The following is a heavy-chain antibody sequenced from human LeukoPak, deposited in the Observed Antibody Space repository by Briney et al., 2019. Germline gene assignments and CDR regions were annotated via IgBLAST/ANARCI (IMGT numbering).Heavy chain of an antibody. CDR1: GYTFTGYY. CDR2: INPNSGGT. V-gene: IGHV1-2*06. CDR3: ARSTLSRNYYDSSGYYYDLDY. D-gene: IGHD3-22*01. J-gene: IGHJ4*02. Sequence: ASVKVSCKASGYTFTGYYMHWVRQAPGQGLEWMGRINPNSGGTNYAQKFQGRVTMTRDTSTSTAYMELSRLRSDDTAVYYCARSTLSRNYYDSSGYYYDLDYWGQGTLVTVSS.